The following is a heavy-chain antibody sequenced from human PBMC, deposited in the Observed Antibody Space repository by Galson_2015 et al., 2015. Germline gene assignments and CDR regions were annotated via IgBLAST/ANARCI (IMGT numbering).Heavy chain of an antibody. CDR1: GFTFSSYW. D-gene: IGHD3-10*01. CDR3: AKYGSGSRTAFEI. V-gene: IGHV3-7*03. J-gene: IGHJ3*02. CDR2: INKDGSEK. Sequence: SLRLSCAASGFTFSSYWMSWVRQAPGKGLEWVANINKDGSEKYYVDSVKGRFTISRDNAKNSLYLQMNSLRAEDTAVYYCAKYGSGSRTAFEIWGQWTMVTVSS.